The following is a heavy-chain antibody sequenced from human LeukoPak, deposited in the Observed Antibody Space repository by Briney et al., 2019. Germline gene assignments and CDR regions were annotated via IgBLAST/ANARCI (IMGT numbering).Heavy chain of an antibody. CDR1: GFAFTNYA. Sequence: GGSLRLSCAASGFAFTNYAMHWVRQAPGKGLEWVAVISYDETNKYYEDSVKGRFTISRDSSKNTLYLQMSSLRDEDTAVYYCAKNNDYGGSYWYFDLWGRGTLVTVSS. CDR3: AKNNDYGGSYWYFDL. V-gene: IGHV3-30*04. J-gene: IGHJ2*01. D-gene: IGHD4-23*01. CDR2: ISYDETNK.